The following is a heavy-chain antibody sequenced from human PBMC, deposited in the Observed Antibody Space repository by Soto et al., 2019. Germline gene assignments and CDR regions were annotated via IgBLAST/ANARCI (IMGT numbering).Heavy chain of an antibody. CDR3: ARDILSSWSPVVY. V-gene: IGHV1-24*01. CDR1: GYTLTELS. J-gene: IGHJ4*02. CDR2: FDPEDGET. Sequence: ASVKVSCKVSGYTLTELSMHWVRQAPGKGLEWMGGFDPEDGETIYAQKFQGRVTMTTDTSTSTAYMELRSLRSDDTAVYYCARDILSSWSPVVYWGQGTLVTVSS. D-gene: IGHD6-13*01.